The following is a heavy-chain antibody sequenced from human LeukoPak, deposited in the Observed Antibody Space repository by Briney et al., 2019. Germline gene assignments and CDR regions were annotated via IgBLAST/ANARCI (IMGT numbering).Heavy chain of an antibody. D-gene: IGHD6-19*01. CDR2: ISGSGGST. V-gene: IGHV3-23*01. Sequence: GGSLRLSCAASGFTFSNYALSWVRQAPGKGLECVSAISGSGGSTYSAGSLKGRFTISRDNSKNTLYLQINSLRADDTAVFYCARGGLGSAFDNWGQGTLVTVSS. CDR1: GFTFSNYA. J-gene: IGHJ4*02. CDR3: ARGGLGSAFDN.